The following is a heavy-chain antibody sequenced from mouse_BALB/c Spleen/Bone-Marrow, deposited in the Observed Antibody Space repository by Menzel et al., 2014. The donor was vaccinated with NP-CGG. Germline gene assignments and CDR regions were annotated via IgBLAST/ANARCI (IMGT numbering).Heavy chain of an antibody. V-gene: IGHV5-6-5*01. D-gene: IGHD3-2*01. CDR2: ISSGGST. CDR1: GFTFSSYA. Sequence: LQQSGGGLVKPGGSLKLSCAASGFTFSSYAMSWVRQTPEKRLEWVASISSGGSTYYPDSVKGRFTISRDNARNILYLQMSSLRSEDTAMYYCARGDSSGYPYAMDYWGQGTSVTVSS. J-gene: IGHJ4*01. CDR3: ARGDSSGYPYAMDY.